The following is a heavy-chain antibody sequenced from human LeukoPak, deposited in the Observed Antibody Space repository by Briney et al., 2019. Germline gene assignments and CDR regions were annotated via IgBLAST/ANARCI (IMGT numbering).Heavy chain of an antibody. CDR3: ARLEMATINFDY. Sequence: SSQTLSLTCTVSGGSMSSGSYSWSWIRQPPGKGLEWIGYIYYSGSTNYNPSLKSRVTISVDTSKNQFSLKLSSVTAADTAVYYCARLEMATINFDYWGQGTLVTVSS. J-gene: IGHJ4*02. CDR2: IYYSGST. D-gene: IGHD5-24*01. CDR1: GGSMSSGSYS. V-gene: IGHV4-30-4*07.